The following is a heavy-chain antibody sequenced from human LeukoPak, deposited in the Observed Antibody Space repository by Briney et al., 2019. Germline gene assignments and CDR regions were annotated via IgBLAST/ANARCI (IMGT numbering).Heavy chain of an antibody. J-gene: IGHJ6*04. V-gene: IGHV3-30*03. D-gene: IGHD2-15*01. Sequence: GRSLRLSCAASGFTFSSYGMHWVRQAPGKGLEWVAVISYDGGNKYYADSVKGRFTISRDNSKNTLYLQMNSLRAEDTAVYYCARHAGIVVVVAATRGMDVWGKGTTVTVSS. CDR2: ISYDGGNK. CDR3: ARHAGIVVVVAATRGMDV. CDR1: GFTFSSYG.